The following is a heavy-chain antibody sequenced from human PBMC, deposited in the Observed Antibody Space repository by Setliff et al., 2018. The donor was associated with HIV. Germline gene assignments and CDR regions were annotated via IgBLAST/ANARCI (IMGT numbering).Heavy chain of an antibody. J-gene: IGHJ3*01. CDR2: IIPIFKSA. CDR3: ARTSGDAYNYEGAFDV. D-gene: IGHD5-12*01. V-gene: IGHV1-69*05. CDR1: GDTFNNYG. Sequence: SVKVSCKVSGDTFNNYGLNWVRLAPGQGLEWMGGIIPIFKSADYAQKFQGRVTITTDESTSTAYMDLSSLKSEDTAIYYCARTSGDAYNYEGAFDVWGQGTLVT.